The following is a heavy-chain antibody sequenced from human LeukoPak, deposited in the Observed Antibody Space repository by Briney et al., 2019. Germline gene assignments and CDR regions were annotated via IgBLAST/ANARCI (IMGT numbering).Heavy chain of an antibody. D-gene: IGHD3-10*01. J-gene: IGHJ4*02. CDR3: AKASGSPYYFDY. CDR2: ISANGGAT. V-gene: IGHV3-23*01. Sequence: GGSLRPSCAASGFTFSVAAMTWVRQAPGKGLEWVSLISANGGATYYADSVKGRFTISRDNSKSTLYLQMNSLRADDTAVYYCAKASGSPYYFDYWGQGTLVSVSS. CDR1: GFTFSVAA.